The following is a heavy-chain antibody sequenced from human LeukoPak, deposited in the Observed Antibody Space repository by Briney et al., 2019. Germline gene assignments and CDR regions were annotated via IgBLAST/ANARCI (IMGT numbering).Heavy chain of an antibody. CDR1: GGSISTYY. J-gene: IGHJ4*02. CDR2: IYYSGST. V-gene: IGHV4-59*01. CDR3: ARGLVYSSSLDYFDH. Sequence: SETLSLTCTVSGGSISTYYWSWIRQPPGKGLEWIGYIYYSGSTNYNPSLKSRVTISVDTSKNQLSLKLNSVSAADTAVYYCARGLVYSSSLDYFDHWGQGTLVTVSS. D-gene: IGHD6-13*01.